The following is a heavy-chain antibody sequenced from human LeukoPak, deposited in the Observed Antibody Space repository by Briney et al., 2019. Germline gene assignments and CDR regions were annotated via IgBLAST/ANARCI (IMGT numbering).Heavy chain of an antibody. D-gene: IGHD6-13*01. CDR3: ARAGYSSSLYYFDH. CDR2: IKSHGSST. Sequence: PGGSLRLSCAASAFTFSSYWMHWVRHAPGKGLVWVLRIKSHGSSTSYADSVKRRLTIYRDNAKNTLYLQMNSLRAEDTAVYYCARAGYSSSLYYFDHWRQGTLVSVFS. J-gene: IGHJ4*02. V-gene: IGHV3-74*01. CDR1: AFTFSSYW.